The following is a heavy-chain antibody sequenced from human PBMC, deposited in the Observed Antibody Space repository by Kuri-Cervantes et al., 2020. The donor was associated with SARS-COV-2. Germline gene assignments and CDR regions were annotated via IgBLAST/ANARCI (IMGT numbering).Heavy chain of an antibody. CDR1: GYSLTNYD. V-gene: IGHV1-8*03. CDR2: IGTNNGNK. CDR3: APFYYRSINNWSDP. J-gene: IGHJ5*02. Sequence: ASVKVSCKASGYSLTNYDMIWVRQAPGQGLEWMGWIGTNNGNKVYAQKFQGRVTITRDMSTTTVYMELSGLRSDDTAMYYCAPFYYRSINNWSDPWGQGTQVTVSS. D-gene: IGHD3-10*01.